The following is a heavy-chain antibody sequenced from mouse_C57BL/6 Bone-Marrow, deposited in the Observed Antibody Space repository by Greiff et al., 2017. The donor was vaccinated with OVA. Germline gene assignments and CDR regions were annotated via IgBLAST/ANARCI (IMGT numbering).Heavy chain of an antibody. CDR2: INSDGGST. J-gene: IGHJ4*01. CDR1: EYEFPSHD. V-gene: IGHV5-2*01. CDR3: AILGRDAMDY. Sequence: EVKLMESGGGLVQPGESLKLSCESNEYEFPSHDMSWVRKTPEKRLELVAAINSDGGSTYYPDTMESRFIISRDNTKKNLYLQMSSLRSEDTALYYCAILGRDAMDYWGQGTSVTVSS. D-gene: IGHD4-1*01.